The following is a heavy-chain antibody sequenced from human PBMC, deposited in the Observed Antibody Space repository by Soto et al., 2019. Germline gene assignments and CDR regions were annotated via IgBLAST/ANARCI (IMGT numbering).Heavy chain of an antibody. Sequence: SETLSLTCTVSGGSISSSTYYWGWIRQPPGKGLEWIGSIYYSGSTYYNPSLKSRVTISVDTSKNQFSLKLSSVTVADKAVYYCARHGSGSYYNNWFDPWGQGTLVT. CDR1: GGSISSSTYY. J-gene: IGHJ5*02. V-gene: IGHV4-39*01. CDR2: IYYSGST. CDR3: ARHGSGSYYNNWFDP. D-gene: IGHD3-10*01.